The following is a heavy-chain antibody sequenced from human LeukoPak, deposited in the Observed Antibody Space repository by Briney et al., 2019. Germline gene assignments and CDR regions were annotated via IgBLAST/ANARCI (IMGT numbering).Heavy chain of an antibody. Sequence: KTGGSLRLSCSASGFSFTTYGMHWVRQAPGKGLEWVGRIKSKTDGGTTDYAAPVKGRFTISRDDSKNTLYLQMNSLKTEDTAVYYCTTDRQGGTYGDYLQGHNWFDPWGQGTLVTVSS. J-gene: IGHJ5*02. CDR2: IKSKTDGGTT. CDR1: GFSFTTYG. D-gene: IGHD4-17*01. V-gene: IGHV3-15*01. CDR3: TTDRQGGTYGDYLQGHNWFDP.